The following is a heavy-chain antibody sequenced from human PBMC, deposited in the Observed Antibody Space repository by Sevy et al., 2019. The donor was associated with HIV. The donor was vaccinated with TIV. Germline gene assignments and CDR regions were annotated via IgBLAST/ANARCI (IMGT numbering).Heavy chain of an antibody. D-gene: IGHD3-22*01. V-gene: IGHV1-24*01. Sequence: ASVKVSCKVSGYTLTELSMHWVRQAPGKGLEWVGTFDPEDGKRIYAQKFKGRLTMTEDTSTETAYMELNSLRSDDTAVCYCATTKDYYDSSGYPFDYWGQRTQVTVSS. CDR2: FDPEDGKR. CDR1: GYTLTELS. J-gene: IGHJ4*02. CDR3: ATTKDYYDSSGYPFDY.